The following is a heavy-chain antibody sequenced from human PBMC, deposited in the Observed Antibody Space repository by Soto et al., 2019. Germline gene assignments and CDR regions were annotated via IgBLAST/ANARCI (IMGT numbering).Heavy chain of an antibody. V-gene: IGHV4-59*01. CDR2: IYYSGST. D-gene: IGHD6-6*01. CDR3: ARDNSVAARPGSGYYYYGMDV. Sequence: SETLSLTCTVSGGSISSYYWSWIRQPPGKGLEWIGYIYYSGSTNYNPSLKSRVTISVDTSKNQFSLKLSSVTAADTAVYYCARDNSVAARPGSGYYYYGMDVWGQGTTVTVSS. CDR1: GGSISSYY. J-gene: IGHJ6*02.